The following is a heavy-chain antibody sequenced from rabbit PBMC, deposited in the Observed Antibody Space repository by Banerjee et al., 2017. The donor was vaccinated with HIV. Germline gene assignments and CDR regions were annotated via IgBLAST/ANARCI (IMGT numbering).Heavy chain of an antibody. CDR1: GFSFGNYY. V-gene: IGHV1S40*01. CDR2: IYSGSDVT. J-gene: IGHJ4*01. D-gene: IGHD4-1*01. CDR3: ARDGSGNGNWYFDL. Sequence: QSLEESGGDLVEPGASLTLTCTASGFSFGNYYMTWVRQAPGKGLQWIGYIYSGSDVTFYASWAKGRFTISKTSSTTVTLQMTSLTAADTATYFCARDGSGNGNWYFDLWGPGTLVTVS.